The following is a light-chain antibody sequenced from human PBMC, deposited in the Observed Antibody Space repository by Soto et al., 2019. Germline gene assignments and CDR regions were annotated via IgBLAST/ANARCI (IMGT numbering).Light chain of an antibody. V-gene: IGKV3-20*01. J-gene: IGKJ1*01. CDR3: QQYTDWPLT. CDR2: GIS. Sequence: EVGVTQSPDTLSVSPGERANLSCRASQSVTSNYLAWYQQKPGQAPRLLIYGISSRATGVPDRFSGSGSGTDFTLTISRLEPEDFAVYYCQQYTDWPLTFGQGTKVDTK. CDR1: QSVTSNY.